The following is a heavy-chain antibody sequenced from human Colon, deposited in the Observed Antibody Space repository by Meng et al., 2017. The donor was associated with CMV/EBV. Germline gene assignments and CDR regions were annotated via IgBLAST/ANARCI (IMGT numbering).Heavy chain of an antibody. Sequence: EVQLVESGGGLVQPGGSLRVSCAASGFTFSNYDMHWVRQGPGKALVWVSRIQNDGSSTTYAESVKGRFTISRDNAKNTLYLQMNSLRAEDTAVYYCTRDFWGSLEYWGQGALVTVSS. CDR2: IQNDGSST. V-gene: IGHV3-74*01. J-gene: IGHJ4*02. CDR1: GFTFSNYD. CDR3: TRDFWGSLEY. D-gene: IGHD3-16*01.